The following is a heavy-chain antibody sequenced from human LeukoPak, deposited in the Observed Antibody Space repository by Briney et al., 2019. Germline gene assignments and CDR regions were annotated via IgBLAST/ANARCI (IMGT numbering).Heavy chain of an antibody. D-gene: IGHD3-10*01. J-gene: IGHJ6*03. CDR2: FDPEDGET. Sequence: GASVKVSYKVSGYTLTELSMHWVRQAPGKGLEWMGGFDPEDGETIYAQKFQGRVTMTEDTSTDTAYMELSSLRSEDTAVYYCATSYVYGSGTPVVYYYMDVWGKGTTVTVSS. V-gene: IGHV1-24*01. CDR1: GYTLTELS. CDR3: ATSYVYGSGTPVVYYYMDV.